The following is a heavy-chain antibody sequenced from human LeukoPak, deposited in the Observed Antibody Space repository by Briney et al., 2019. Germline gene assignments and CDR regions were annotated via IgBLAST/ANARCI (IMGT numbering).Heavy chain of an antibody. CDR3: ARRRYYDGSGYLE. D-gene: IGHD3-22*01. CDR2: IYYSGRT. CDR1: GDSVSRSDPY. J-gene: IGHJ1*01. Sequence: SETLSLTCSVSGDSVSRSDPYWDWIRQPPGKGLEWIGTIYYSGRTYYSPSLKSRVTMSVDPSNNQFSLTLRSVTAADTAVYYCARRRYYDGSGYLEWGQGTLLSVSS. V-gene: IGHV4-39*01.